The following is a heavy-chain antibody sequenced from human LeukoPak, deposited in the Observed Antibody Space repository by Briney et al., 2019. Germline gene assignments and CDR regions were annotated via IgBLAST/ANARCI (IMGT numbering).Heavy chain of an antibody. Sequence: SGGSLRLSCAASGLTFSGSAMHWVRQASGKGLEWVGRIRSKANSYATAYAASVKGRFTISRDDSKNTAYLQMNSLKTEDTAVYYCNPHSNYGWNWGQGTLVTVSS. CDR3: NPHSNYGWN. D-gene: IGHD4-11*01. CDR1: GLTFSGSA. J-gene: IGHJ4*02. V-gene: IGHV3-73*01. CDR2: IRSKANSYAT.